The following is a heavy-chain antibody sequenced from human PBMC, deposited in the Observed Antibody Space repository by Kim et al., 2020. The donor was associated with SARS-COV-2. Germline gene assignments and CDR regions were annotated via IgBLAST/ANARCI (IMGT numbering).Heavy chain of an antibody. V-gene: IGHV4-39*07. J-gene: IGHJ4*02. CDR3: ARSYSAWFGAGATDY. Sequence: SETLSLTCTVSGGSISSSSYYWGWIRQPPGKGLEWIGSIYYSGSTYYNPSLKSRVTISVDTSKNQFSLKLSSVTAADTAVYYCARSYSAWFGAGATDYWGQGTLVTVSS. CDR1: GGSISSSSYY. CDR2: IYYSGST. D-gene: IGHD3-10*01.